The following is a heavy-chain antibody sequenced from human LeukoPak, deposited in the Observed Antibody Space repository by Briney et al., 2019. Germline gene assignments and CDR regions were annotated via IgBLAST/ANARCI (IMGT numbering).Heavy chain of an antibody. V-gene: IGHV4-39*07. J-gene: IGHJ4*02. CDR2: INHSGST. D-gene: IGHD3-10*01. CDR1: GGSISSSSYY. CDR3: ARRSVFYYGSGNFDY. Sequence: SETLSLTCTVSGGSISSSSYYWSWIRQPPGKGLEWTGEINHSGSTNYNPSLKSRVTISVDTSKNQFSLKLSSVTAADTAVYYCARRSVFYYGSGNFDYWGQGTLVTVSS.